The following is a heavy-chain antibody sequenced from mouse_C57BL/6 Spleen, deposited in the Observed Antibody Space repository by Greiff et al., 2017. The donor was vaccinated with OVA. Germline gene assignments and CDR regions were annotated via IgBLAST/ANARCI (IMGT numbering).Heavy chain of an antibody. CDR3: ARWGNSWGRAMDY. V-gene: IGHV1-53*01. D-gene: IGHD2-1*01. CDR2: INPSNGGT. J-gene: IGHJ4*01. Sequence: VQLQQPGTELVKPGASVKLSCKASGYTFTSYWMHWVKQRPGQGLEWIGNINPSNGGTNYNEKFKSKATLTVDKSSSTAYMQLSSLTSEDSAVYYCARWGNSWGRAMDYWGQGTSVTVSS. CDR1: GYTFTSYW.